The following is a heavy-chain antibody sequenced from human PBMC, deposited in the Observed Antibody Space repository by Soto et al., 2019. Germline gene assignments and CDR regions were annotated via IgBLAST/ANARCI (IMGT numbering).Heavy chain of an antibody. CDR3: GGDWGGYALDY. CDR1: GYTFTSYG. V-gene: IGHV1-18*01. D-gene: IGHD3-16*01. Sequence: QVQLVQSGAEVKKPGASVKVSCKASGYTFTSYGISWVRQAPGQGLEWMGWISANNGNTNYAQKLQGRVTMTTDTTTSTGYKELRSLRSDGTAGYFCGGDWGGYALDYWGQGTLVTVSS. CDR2: ISANNGNT. J-gene: IGHJ4*02.